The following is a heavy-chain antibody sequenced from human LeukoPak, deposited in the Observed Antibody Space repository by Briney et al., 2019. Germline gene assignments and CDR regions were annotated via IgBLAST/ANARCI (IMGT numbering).Heavy chain of an antibody. D-gene: IGHD3-16*02. CDR3: AKVGRYSYGWNVGPPNVYYFDC. V-gene: IGHV3-23*01. CDR2: ITGRGGST. Sequence: GGSLRLSCAASGFTFSNYGLAWVRQIPGKGLEWVSAITGRGGSTYYADSVKGRFTISRDNSKNTLYLQLNSLRAEDTAVYYCAKVGRYSYGWNVGPPNVYYFDCWGKEPRSPSPQ. J-gene: IGHJ4*01. CDR1: GFTFSNYG.